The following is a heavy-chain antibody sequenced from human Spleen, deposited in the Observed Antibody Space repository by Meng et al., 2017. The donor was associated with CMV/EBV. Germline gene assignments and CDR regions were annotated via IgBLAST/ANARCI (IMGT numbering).Heavy chain of an antibody. CDR1: GFTFSSYS. J-gene: IGHJ6*02. D-gene: IGHD3-3*01. V-gene: IGHV3-21*01. CDR3: ARGRDYDFWSGYRHPYYYYYGMDV. CDR2: ISSSSSYI. Sequence: GGSLRLSCAASGFTFSSYSMNWVRQAPGKGLEWVSSISSSSSYIYYADSVKGRFTISRDNAKNSLYLQMNSLRAEDTAVYYCARGRDYDFWSGYRHPYYYYYGMDVWGQGTTVTVSS.